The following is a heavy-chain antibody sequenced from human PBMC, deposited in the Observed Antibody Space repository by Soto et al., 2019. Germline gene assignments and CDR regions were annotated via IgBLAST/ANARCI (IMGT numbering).Heavy chain of an antibody. CDR1: GFSLTTSGVG. CDR2: IFWDDDK. CDR3: PHTDCSGGSCYQKFDS. J-gene: IGHJ4*02. D-gene: IGHD2-15*01. V-gene: IGHV2-5*02. Sequence: QITLKESGPTLVKPTQTLTLTCTFSGFSLTTSGVGVGWIRQPPGKALEWLAVIFWDDDKRFSPSLNNRLTFTKDTSRNPVALKMTNLHPVDTATYYCPHTDCSGGSCYQKFDSWGQGAQVTVSS.